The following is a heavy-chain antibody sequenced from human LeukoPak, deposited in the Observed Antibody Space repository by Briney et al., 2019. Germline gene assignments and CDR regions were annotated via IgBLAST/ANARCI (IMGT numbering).Heavy chain of an antibody. V-gene: IGHV3-33*01. J-gene: IGHJ6*02. CDR3: SRDRHFANGGWHSPPGMDV. CDR1: GFTFSSYG. D-gene: IGHD2-8*01. CDR2: IWFDGKNE. Sequence: PGGSLRLSCAASGFTFSSYGMHWVRQAPGKGLEWVADIWFDGKNEHFADSVKGRFTISRDNSKNTMYLQINSLRAEDTAVYYWSRDRHFANGGWHSPPGMDVWGRGTTVTVSS.